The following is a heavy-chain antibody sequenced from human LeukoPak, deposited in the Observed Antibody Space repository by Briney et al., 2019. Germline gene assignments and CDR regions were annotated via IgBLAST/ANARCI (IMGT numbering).Heavy chain of an antibody. CDR3: AKDIAAYCGGDCYEPNY. CDR2: ISGSGGST. D-gene: IGHD2-21*02. V-gene: IGHV3-23*01. CDR1: GFTFSSYV. J-gene: IGHJ4*02. Sequence: PGGSLRLSCAASGFTFSSYVMSWVRQAPGKGLEWVSAISGSGGSTYYADSVKGRFTISRDNSKNTLYLQMNSLRAEDTAVYYCAKDIAAYCGGDCYEPNYWGQGTLVTVSS.